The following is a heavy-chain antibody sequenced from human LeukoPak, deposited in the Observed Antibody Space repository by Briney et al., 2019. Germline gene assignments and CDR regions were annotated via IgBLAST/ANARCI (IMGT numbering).Heavy chain of an antibody. CDR2: IYNSGST. J-gene: IGHJ3*02. Sequence: SETLSLTCTASGFTISSFYWSWLRQPPGKGLEWIGYIYNSGSTNYHPSLKSRVTISVDTAKNYFSLKMSFLTAADTAVYYCAYLTTADVCDMWGQETIV. D-gene: IGHD4-17*01. CDR1: GFTISSFY. V-gene: IGHV4-59*12. CDR3: AYLTTADVCDM.